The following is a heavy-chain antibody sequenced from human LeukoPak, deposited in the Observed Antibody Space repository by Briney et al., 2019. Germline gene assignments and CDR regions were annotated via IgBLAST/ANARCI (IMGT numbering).Heavy chain of an antibody. CDR1: GGSFSGYY. D-gene: IGHD5-18*01. CDR3: ARGLRGYRYGYVPWELADYMDV. CDR2: INHSGST. J-gene: IGHJ6*03. V-gene: IGHV4-34*01. Sequence: SETLSLTCAVYGGSFSGYYWSWIRQPPRKGLEWIGQINHSGSTNYKPSLKSRVTISVDTSKNQFSLKLSSVTAADTAVYYCARGLRGYRYGYVPWELADYMDVWGKGTTVT.